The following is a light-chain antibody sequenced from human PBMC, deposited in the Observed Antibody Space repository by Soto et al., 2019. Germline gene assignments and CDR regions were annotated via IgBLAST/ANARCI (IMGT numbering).Light chain of an antibody. CDR1: QGISSA. J-gene: IGKJ1*01. CDR2: DAS. V-gene: IGKV1-13*02. Sequence: AIQLTQSPSSLSASVGDRVTITCRASQGISSALAWYQQKPGKAPKLLIYDASSLESGVPSRFSGSGSGTDFPLTISSLQPEDSAPYYCQQFNSYPRTFGQGTKVDIK. CDR3: QQFNSYPRT.